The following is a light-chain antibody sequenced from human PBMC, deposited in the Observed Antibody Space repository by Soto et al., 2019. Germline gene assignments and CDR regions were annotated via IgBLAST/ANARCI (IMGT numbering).Light chain of an antibody. V-gene: IGLV2-14*01. CDR2: EVS. Sequence: QSALTQPASVSGSPGQSISISCTGTSSDIGGSKYVSWYQQHPGTAPKLLICEVSNRPSGVSNRFSGSKSGNTASLTISGLQAEDEADYYCSSYTSSGTIFGGGTKVTVL. CDR1: SSDIGGSKY. J-gene: IGLJ2*01. CDR3: SSYTSSGTI.